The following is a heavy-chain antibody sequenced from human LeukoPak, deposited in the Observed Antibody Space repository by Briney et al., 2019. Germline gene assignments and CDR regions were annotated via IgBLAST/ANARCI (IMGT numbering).Heavy chain of an antibody. V-gene: IGHV4-38-2*02. CDR1: GYSISSGYY. D-gene: IGHD1-14*01. J-gene: IGHJ6*03. CDR2: IYHSGST. Sequence: SETLSLTCTVSGYSISSGYYWGWIRQPPGKGLEWIGSIYHSGSTYYNPSLKSRVTISVDTSKNQFSLKLSSVTAADTAVYYCAXAGSNXYNXYYMDVWGKGTTVTVSS. CDR3: AXAGSNXYNXYYMDV.